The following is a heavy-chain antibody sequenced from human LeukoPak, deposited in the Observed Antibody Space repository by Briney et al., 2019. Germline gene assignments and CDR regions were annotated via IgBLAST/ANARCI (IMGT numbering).Heavy chain of an antibody. CDR1: GGSITSYY. J-gene: IGHJ3*02. V-gene: IGHV4-59*01. D-gene: IGHD6-13*01. CDR3: ARGDSSSWYLGAFDI. CDR2: IYYSGST. Sequence: SETLSLTCTVSGGSITSYYWSWIRQPPGKGLEWIGYIYYSGSTNYNPSLKSRVTISVDTSKNQFSLKLSSVTAADTAVYYCARGDSSSWYLGAFDIWGQGTMVTVSS.